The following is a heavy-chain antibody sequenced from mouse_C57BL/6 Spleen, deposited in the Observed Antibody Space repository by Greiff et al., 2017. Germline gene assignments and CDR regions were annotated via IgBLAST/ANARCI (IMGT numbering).Heavy chain of an antibody. CDR3: ARIERDYFDY. Sequence: QVQLQQPGAELVRPGSSVKLSCKASGYTFTSYWMDWVKQRPGQGLEWIGNIYPSDSETHYNQKFKDKATFTVDKSSSTAYMQLSSLTSEDSAVYYCARIERDYFDYWGQGTTLTVSS. V-gene: IGHV1-61*01. CDR1: GYTFTSYW. J-gene: IGHJ2*01. CDR2: IYPSDSET.